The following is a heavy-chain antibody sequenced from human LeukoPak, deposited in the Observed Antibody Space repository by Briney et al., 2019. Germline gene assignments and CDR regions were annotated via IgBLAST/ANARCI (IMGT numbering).Heavy chain of an antibody. J-gene: IGHJ3*02. CDR2: ISGSGDNT. CDR3: ARDGPYAFDI. V-gene: IGHV3-23*01. Sequence: GGSLRLSCAASGFTFSSYAMNWVRQAPGKGLEWISSISGSGDNTYYADSVKGRFTISRDNSKNTLYLQMNSLRAEDTALYYCARDGPYAFDIWGQGTMVTVSS. CDR1: GFTFSSYA.